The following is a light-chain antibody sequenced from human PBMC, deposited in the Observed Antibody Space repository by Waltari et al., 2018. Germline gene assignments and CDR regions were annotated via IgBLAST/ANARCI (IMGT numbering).Light chain of an antibody. Sequence: DIVMTQSPDSLAVSLGERATINCKSSQSVLYTDYNKNYLTWYQQKPGQSPQLLIYWASTRESGVPDRFIGSGSGTDFTLTISSLQAEDVAVYYCHQHYTTPWTFGQGTQVEL. J-gene: IGKJ1*01. CDR3: HQHYTTPWT. CDR2: WAS. V-gene: IGKV4-1*01. CDR1: QSVLYTDYNKNY.